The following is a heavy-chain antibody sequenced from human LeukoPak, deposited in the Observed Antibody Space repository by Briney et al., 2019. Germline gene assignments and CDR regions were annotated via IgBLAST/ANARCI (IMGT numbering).Heavy chain of an antibody. CDR1: GLTFGDYG. CDR3: TGSFGELSFFAH. V-gene: IGHV3-49*04. J-gene: IGHJ4*02. Sequence: GGSLRLSCTAAGLTFGDYGISWVRQAPGKGLEWVGFIRSKAYGGTTEYAASVKGRFTISRDDSKSIAYLQVNSLKTEDTAVYYCTGSFGELSFFAHWGQGTLVTVSS. CDR2: IRSKAYGGTT. D-gene: IGHD3-16*01.